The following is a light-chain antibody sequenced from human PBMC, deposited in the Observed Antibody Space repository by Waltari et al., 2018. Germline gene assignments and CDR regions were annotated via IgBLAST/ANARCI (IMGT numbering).Light chain of an antibody. CDR2: WAS. Sequence: DIVMTQSPDSLAVPLGERATLNCKSSQNLLYTSNNKNSLAWYQQKPGQPPKLLIYWASTRQSGVPDRFGGSGSGTDFTLTISSLQAEDVALYYCQQYYSIPWTFGQGTKVEIE. J-gene: IGKJ1*01. CDR3: QQYYSIPWT. CDR1: QNLLYTSNNKNS. V-gene: IGKV4-1*01.